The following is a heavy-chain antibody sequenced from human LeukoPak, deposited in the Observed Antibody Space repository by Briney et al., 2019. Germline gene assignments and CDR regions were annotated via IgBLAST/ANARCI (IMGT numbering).Heavy chain of an antibody. Sequence: SVKVSCKASGYTFTSYAMNWVRQAPGQGLEWMGRIIPILGIANYAQKFQGRVTITADKSTSTAYMELSSLRSEDTAVYYCATGPDYGDYGYFDYWGQGTLVTVSS. J-gene: IGHJ4*02. D-gene: IGHD4-17*01. CDR3: ATGPDYGDYGYFDY. V-gene: IGHV1-69*04. CDR1: GYTFTSYA. CDR2: IIPILGIA.